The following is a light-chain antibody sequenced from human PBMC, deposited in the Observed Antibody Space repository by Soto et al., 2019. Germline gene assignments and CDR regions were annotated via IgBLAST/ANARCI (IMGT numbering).Light chain of an antibody. J-gene: IGKJ5*01. CDR1: QSVSDY. CDR2: GAS. CDR3: QQHGQWPIT. Sequence: EIVMTQSPATLSVSPGERATLSCRASQSVSDYLAWYQQKTGQAPRLLIFGASTRATGIPARFSGSGSGTEFTLTISSLQPEDFATYYCQQHGQWPITFGQGTRLEIK. V-gene: IGKV3-15*01.